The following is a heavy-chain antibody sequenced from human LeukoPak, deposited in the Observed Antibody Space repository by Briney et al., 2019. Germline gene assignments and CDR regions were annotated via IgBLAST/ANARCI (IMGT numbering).Heavy chain of an antibody. CDR2: IYPGDSDT. CDR3: ARAERLVPNYYDSSGYYCALGY. J-gene: IGHJ4*02. CDR1: GYSFTNYW. V-gene: IGHV5-51*01. D-gene: IGHD3-22*01. Sequence: GESLKISCKGSGYSFTNYWIGWVRQMPGKGLEWMGIIYPGDSDTRYSPSFQGQVTISADRSFSTAYLQWSSLKASDTAMYFCARAERLVPNYYDSSGYYCALGYWGQGTLVTVSS.